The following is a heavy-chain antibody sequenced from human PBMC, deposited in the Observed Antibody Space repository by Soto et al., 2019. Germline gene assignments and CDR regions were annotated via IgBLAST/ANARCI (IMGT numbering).Heavy chain of an antibody. CDR3: ARAGYYYDSSGYYTLGY. J-gene: IGHJ4*02. CDR1: GGTLSSYA. CDR2: IIPIFGTA. D-gene: IGHD3-22*01. Sequence: SVKVSCKASGGTLSSYAISWVRQAPGQGLEWMGGIIPIFGTANYAQKFQGRVTITADESTSTAYMELSSLRSEDTAVYYCARAGYYYDSSGYYTLGYWGQGTLVTVSS. V-gene: IGHV1-69*13.